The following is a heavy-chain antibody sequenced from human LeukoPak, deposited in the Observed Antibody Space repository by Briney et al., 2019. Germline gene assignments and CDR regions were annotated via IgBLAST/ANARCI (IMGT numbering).Heavy chain of an antibody. CDR2: ITGSGDTT. J-gene: IGHJ4*02. Sequence: GGSLRLSCAASGFIFRNYAMSWVRQAPGKGLEWVSAITGSGDTTYYADSVKGRFTISRDNSKNTLYVEMNTLRAEDTAVYYCAKWGDYDILTGYYVSDFWGQGALVTVSS. CDR3: AKWGDYDILTGYYVSDF. CDR1: GFIFRNYA. V-gene: IGHV3-23*01. D-gene: IGHD3-9*01.